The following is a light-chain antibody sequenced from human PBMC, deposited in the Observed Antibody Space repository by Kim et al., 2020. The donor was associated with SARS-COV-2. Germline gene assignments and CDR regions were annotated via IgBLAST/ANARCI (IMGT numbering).Light chain of an antibody. V-gene: IGKV3D-15*01. J-gene: IGKJ5*01. CDR2: GAS. Sequence: YLSPGESATLSWSARQSMSCNVCWYQQKPGQPPRVLIYGASTRAASIPARFSGRGSGTEFTLTISRLQSDDFATYYWQQHHYWRAFGQGTRLEIK. CDR1: QSMSCN. CDR3: QQHHYWRA.